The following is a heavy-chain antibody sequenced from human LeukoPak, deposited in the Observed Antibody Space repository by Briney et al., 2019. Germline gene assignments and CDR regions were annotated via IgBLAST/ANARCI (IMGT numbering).Heavy chain of an antibody. CDR3: AKHKENYGDSCLDDY. CDR1: GFTFNGYW. Sequence: GGSLRLSCAASGFTFNGYWMSWVRQAPGKGLEWVANIKQDGSDKYYVDSVKGRFTISRDNAKNSLYLQMNSLRAEDTAVYYCAKHKENYGDSCLDDYWGQGTLVTVSS. CDR2: IKQDGSDK. J-gene: IGHJ4*02. D-gene: IGHD4-17*01. V-gene: IGHV3-7*03.